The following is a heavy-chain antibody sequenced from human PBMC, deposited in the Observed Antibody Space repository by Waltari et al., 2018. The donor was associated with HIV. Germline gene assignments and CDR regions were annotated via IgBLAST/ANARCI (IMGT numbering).Heavy chain of an antibody. V-gene: IGHV1-2*02. Sequence: QVQLVQSGAEVKKPGASVKVSCKASGYTFTGYYMHWVRQAPGQGLEWMGWINPNSGGTNYAQKFQGRVTMTRDTSISTAYMELSRLRSDDTAVYYCAVYCGGDCQGFSLDYWGQGTLVTVSS. D-gene: IGHD2-21*02. CDR1: GYTFTGYY. CDR2: INPNSGGT. J-gene: IGHJ4*02. CDR3: AVYCGGDCQGFSLDY.